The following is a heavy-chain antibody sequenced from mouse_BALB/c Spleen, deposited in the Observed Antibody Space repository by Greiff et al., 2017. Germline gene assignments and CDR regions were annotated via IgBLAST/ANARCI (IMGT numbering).Heavy chain of an antibody. D-gene: IGHD2-1*01. Sequence: EVQLVESGGGLVKPGGSLKLSCAASGFTFSSYAMSWVRQTPEKRLEWVATISSGGSYTYYPDSVKGRFTISRDNAKNTLYLQMSSLRSEDTAMYYCARLYGNYVEKYEDYAMDYWGQGTSVTVSS. CDR3: ARLYGNYVEKYEDYAMDY. J-gene: IGHJ4*01. CDR1: GFTFSSYA. V-gene: IGHV5-9-3*01. CDR2: ISSGGSYT.